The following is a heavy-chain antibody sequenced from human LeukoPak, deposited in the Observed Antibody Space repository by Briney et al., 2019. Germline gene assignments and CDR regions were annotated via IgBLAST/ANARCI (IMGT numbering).Heavy chain of an antibody. CDR1: GGSISSYY. J-gene: IGHJ4*02. CDR2: IYTSGST. CDR3: ARLGYGSSLDY. Sequence: SETLPLTCTVSGGSISSYYWSWIRQPPGKGLEWIGYIYTSGSTNYNPSLKSRVTISVDTSKNQFSLKLSSVTAADTAVYYCARLGYGSSLDYWGQGTLVTVSS. D-gene: IGHD6-6*01. V-gene: IGHV4-4*09.